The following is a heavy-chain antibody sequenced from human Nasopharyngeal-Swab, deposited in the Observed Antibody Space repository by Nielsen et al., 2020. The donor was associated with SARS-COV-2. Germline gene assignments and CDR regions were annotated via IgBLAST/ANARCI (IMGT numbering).Heavy chain of an antibody. CDR3: ARSEWIQLWSTGRRGMDV. J-gene: IGHJ6*02. D-gene: IGHD5-18*01. CDR2: IYYSGST. V-gene: IGHV4-59*13. Sequence: SGTLSLTCTVSGGSISSYYWSWIRQPPGKGLGGIGYIYYSGSTNYNPSLKSRVTISVDTSKNQFSLKLSSVTAADTAVYYCARSEWIQLWSTGRRGMDVWGQGTTVTVSS. CDR1: GGSISSYY.